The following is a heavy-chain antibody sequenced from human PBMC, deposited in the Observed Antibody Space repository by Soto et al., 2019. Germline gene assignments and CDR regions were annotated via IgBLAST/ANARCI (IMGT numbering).Heavy chain of an antibody. V-gene: IGHV1-18*03. CDR2: ISTYNGYT. D-gene: IGHD6-19*01. CDR1: GYSFTSYD. J-gene: IGHJ4*02. CDR3: ARGGSSMSSGFDF. Sequence: WASVKVSCKASGYSFTSYDVTWVRQAPGQGLEWMGWISTYNGYTNYAQNLQGRVTMTTDTSTTTVYMELRSLRSDDMAVYYCARGGSSMSSGFDFWGQGALVTVSS.